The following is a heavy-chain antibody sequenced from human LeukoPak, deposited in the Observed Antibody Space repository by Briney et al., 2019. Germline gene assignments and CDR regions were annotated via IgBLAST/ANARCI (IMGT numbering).Heavy chain of an antibody. Sequence: ASVNVSCKVSGYTLTELSMHWVRQAPGKGLEWMGGFDPEDGETIYAQKFQGRVTMTEDTSTDTAYMELSSLRSEDTAVYYCATVAVWGSYRPYYFDYWGQGTLVTVSS. V-gene: IGHV1-24*01. CDR1: GYTLTELS. D-gene: IGHD3-16*02. CDR2: FDPEDGET. J-gene: IGHJ4*02. CDR3: ATVAVWGSYRPYYFDY.